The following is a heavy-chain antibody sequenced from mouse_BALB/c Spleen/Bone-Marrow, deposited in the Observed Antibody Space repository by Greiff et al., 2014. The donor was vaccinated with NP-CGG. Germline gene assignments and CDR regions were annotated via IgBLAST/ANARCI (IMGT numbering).Heavy chain of an antibody. Sequence: VQLQQSGPELVKPGGSVKMSCEASGYTFSSYVMPWVKQTPGQSLEWIGYFNTYNDGPKYNEKFKGKFTMTSDNATSTAYMELSRLTSEDSAVYFCAIHEGYFDYWGQGTTLTVSS. CDR1: GYTFSSYV. CDR3: AIHEGYFDY. V-gene: IGHV1-14*01. CDR2: FNTYNDGP. J-gene: IGHJ2*01.